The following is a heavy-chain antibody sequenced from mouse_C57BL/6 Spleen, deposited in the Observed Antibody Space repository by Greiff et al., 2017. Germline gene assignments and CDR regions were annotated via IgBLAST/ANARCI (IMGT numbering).Heavy chain of an antibody. V-gene: IGHV1-52*01. CDR3: ARDSSGYNY. CDR1: GYTFTSYW. D-gene: IGHD3-2*02. CDR2: IDPSDSET. J-gene: IGHJ2*01. Sequence: VQLQQPGAELVRPGSSVKLSCKASGYTFTSYWMHWVKQRPIQGLEWIGNIDPSDSETHYNQKFKDKATLTVDKSSSTAYRQLSSLTSEDSAVYYCARDSSGYNYWGQGTTLTVSS.